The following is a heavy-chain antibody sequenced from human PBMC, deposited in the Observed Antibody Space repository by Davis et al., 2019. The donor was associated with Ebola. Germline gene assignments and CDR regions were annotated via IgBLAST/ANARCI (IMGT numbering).Heavy chain of an antibody. CDR1: GGTFSSYA. Sequence: SVKVSCKASGGTFSSYAISWVRQAPGQGLEWMGGIIPIFGTANYAQKFQGRVTITADESTSTAYMELSSLRSEDTAVYYCAGLVVPAAIGYFDYWGQGTLVTVSS. D-gene: IGHD2-2*02. V-gene: IGHV1-69*13. CDR3: AGLVVPAAIGYFDY. CDR2: IIPIFGTA. J-gene: IGHJ4*02.